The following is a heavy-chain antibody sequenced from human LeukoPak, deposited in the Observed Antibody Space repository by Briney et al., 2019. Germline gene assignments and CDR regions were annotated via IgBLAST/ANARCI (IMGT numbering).Heavy chain of an antibody. D-gene: IGHD4-23*01. V-gene: IGHV5-51*01. Sequence: GESLKISCKASGYTFSSYWISWMRQVPGKGLEWMGIIYPGNSDTRYCPSFQGQVTISADKSISTPYLQWNSLKASDTAMYYCARRDYGGKHFDFWGQGTLVTVSS. J-gene: IGHJ4*02. CDR1: GYTFSSYW. CDR3: ARRDYGGKHFDF. CDR2: IYPGNSDT.